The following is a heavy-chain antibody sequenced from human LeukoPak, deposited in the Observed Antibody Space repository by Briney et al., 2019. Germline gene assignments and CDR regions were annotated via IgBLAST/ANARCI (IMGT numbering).Heavy chain of an antibody. J-gene: IGHJ4*02. D-gene: IGHD5-12*01. CDR2: VYSDETT. CDR1: GGSISGYF. V-gene: IGHV4-59*08. Sequence: PSETLSLTCTVSGGSISGYFWSWIRQPPGKGLEWLGYVYSDETTNYSSSLRSRITISIDTSKNQFSLNLRSVTAADTAVYYCARNGIHGYSGLDFWGQGTLVTVSS. CDR3: ARNGIHGYSGLDF.